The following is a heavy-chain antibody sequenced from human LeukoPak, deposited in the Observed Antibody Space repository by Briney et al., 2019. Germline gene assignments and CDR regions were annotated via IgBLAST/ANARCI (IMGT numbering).Heavy chain of an antibody. CDR3: ARVFSSYDSSGYYDYYYYMDV. CDR2: IYYSGST. CDR1: GGSISTYY. D-gene: IGHD3-22*01. V-gene: IGHV4-59*01. J-gene: IGHJ6*03. Sequence: KPSETLSLTCTVAGGSISTYYRSWIRQPPGKGLEWIGHIYYSGSTNHNPSLKSRVTISVDTSKNQFSLKLSSVTAADTAMYYCARVFSSYDSSGYYDYYYYMDVWGKGTTVTVSS.